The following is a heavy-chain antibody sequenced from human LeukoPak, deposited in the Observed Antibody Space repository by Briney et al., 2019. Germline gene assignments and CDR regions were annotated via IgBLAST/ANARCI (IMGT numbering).Heavy chain of an antibody. CDR1: GYIFTSSW. Sequence: GESLKISCKASGYIFTSSWVVWVRQIPGKGLEWMGIIYPSDSDTRYSPSFQGQVTLSADKSISTAYLQWSSLKASDTAIYYCARGGGYMNYWGQGTLVTVSS. CDR2: IYPSDSDT. D-gene: IGHD1-1*01. V-gene: IGHV5-51*01. J-gene: IGHJ4*02. CDR3: ARGGGYMNY.